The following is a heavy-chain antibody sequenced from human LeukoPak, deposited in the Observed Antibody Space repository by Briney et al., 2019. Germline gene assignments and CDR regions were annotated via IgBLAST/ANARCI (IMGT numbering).Heavy chain of an antibody. CDR1: GFTFSSYS. CDR2: ISSSSSYI. V-gene: IGHV3-21*01. D-gene: IGHD3-3*01. J-gene: IGHJ6*02. Sequence: GGSMRLSSAASGFTFSSYSMDWDRQAPGEGLEWDSSISSSSSYIYYANSVKGPLTLSRDNPTNSLYLQMNSLRAGDTAVYYCAVSGVWGQGTTVIVSS. CDR3: AVSGV.